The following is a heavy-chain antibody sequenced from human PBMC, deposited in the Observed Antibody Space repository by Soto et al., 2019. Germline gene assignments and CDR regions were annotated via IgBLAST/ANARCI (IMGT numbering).Heavy chain of an antibody. CDR1: GGSIGNNNYY. J-gene: IGHJ4*02. CDR2: MSYSRST. V-gene: IGHV4-39*01. D-gene: IGHD1-26*01. Sequence: PWEPLCLTGFVSGGSIGNNNYYWGLIRQPPGKGLEWIGSMSYSRSTYYNPSPKSRVTISVDTSKNQFSLKLTSVTAADTAVYYCWRHLRPSHGGGASFDYWGQGPLVPVS. CDR3: WRHLRPSHGGGASFDY.